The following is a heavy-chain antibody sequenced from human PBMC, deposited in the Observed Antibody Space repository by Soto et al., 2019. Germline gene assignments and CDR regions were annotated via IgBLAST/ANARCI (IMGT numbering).Heavy chain of an antibody. J-gene: IGHJ4*02. Sequence: EVQLLESGGGLVQPGGSLGLSCAASGFTFSSYAMSWVRQAPGKGLEWVSGISGSGVNTYYADSVKGRFTISRDNSKSTLYLQMNSLRAEDTAVYYCAKDRERIATRSIDYWGQGTLVTVSS. CDR1: GFTFSSYA. D-gene: IGHD6-6*01. V-gene: IGHV3-23*01. CDR3: AKDRERIATRSIDY. CDR2: ISGSGVNT.